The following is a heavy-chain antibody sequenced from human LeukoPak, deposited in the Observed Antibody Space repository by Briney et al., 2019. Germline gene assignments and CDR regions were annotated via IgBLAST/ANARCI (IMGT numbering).Heavy chain of an antibody. V-gene: IGHV3-23*01. CDR2: ISGSGGST. D-gene: IGHD5-18*01. Sequence: GGSLRLSCAASGFTFSTYAMSWVRQAPGKGLEWVSGISGSGGSTYYADSVKGRFTISRDNSKNTLYLQMNSLRAEDTAVYYCARDHKGYSYGYRRGYSDYYYMDVWGKGTTVTVSS. CDR1: GFTFSTYA. CDR3: ARDHKGYSYGYRRGYSDYYYMDV. J-gene: IGHJ6*03.